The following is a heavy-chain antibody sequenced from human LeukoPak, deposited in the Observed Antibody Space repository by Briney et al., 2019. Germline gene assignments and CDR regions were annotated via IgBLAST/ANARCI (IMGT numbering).Heavy chain of an antibody. J-gene: IGHJ3*02. CDR2: GYDSGST. Sequence: PSETLSLTCTVSGGSISGYYWSWMRQRPGKGLEWIGYGYDSGSTYYNPSLESRVTISVDTFKNQFSLKLSSVTAADTAVYYCARDGSRVGGNAFDIWGQGTMVTVSS. V-gene: IGHV4-59*01. CDR1: GGSISGYY. D-gene: IGHD3-10*01. CDR3: ARDGSRVGGNAFDI.